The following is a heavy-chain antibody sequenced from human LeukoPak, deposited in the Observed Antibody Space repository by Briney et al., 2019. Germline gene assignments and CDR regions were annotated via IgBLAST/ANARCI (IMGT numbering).Heavy chain of an antibody. CDR2: INHSGST. Sequence: SETLSLTCAVYGGSFSGYYWSWIRQPPGKGLEWIGEINHSGSTNYNPSLKSRVTISVDTSKNQFSLKLSSVTAADTAVYYCARGRTYCSSTGCYSNWFDPWGQGTLVTVSS. J-gene: IGHJ5*02. CDR3: ARGRTYCSSTGCYSNWFDP. CDR1: GGSFSGYY. V-gene: IGHV4-34*01. D-gene: IGHD2-2*01.